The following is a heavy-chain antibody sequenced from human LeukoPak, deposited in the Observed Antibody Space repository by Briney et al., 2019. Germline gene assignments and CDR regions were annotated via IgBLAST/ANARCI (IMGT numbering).Heavy chain of an antibody. Sequence: GGSLRLSCTASGLTFSTYAMSWVRQAPGKGLEWVSGISGSGDRTHDADSAKGRFTISRDNSKNTVYLQMNSLRADDTAVYYCAKERSSGWPFDYWGQGTLVTVSS. V-gene: IGHV3-23*01. CDR2: ISGSGDRT. CDR1: GLTFSTYA. J-gene: IGHJ4*02. D-gene: IGHD6-19*01. CDR3: AKERSSGWPFDY.